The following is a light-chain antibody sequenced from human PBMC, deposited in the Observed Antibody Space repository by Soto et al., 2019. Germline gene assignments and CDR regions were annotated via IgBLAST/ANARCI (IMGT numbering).Light chain of an antibody. V-gene: IGLV2-14*03. CDR3: SSYTTSITHV. Sequence: QSALTQPASVSGSPGQSITISCTGSSSDVGAFDYVCWHQQHQGKAPKLLIFDVSSRPSGVSSRFSASKSGNTASLTISGLQAEDEADYSCSSYTTSITHVFGTGTKLTVL. CDR2: DVS. CDR1: SSDVGAFDY. J-gene: IGLJ1*01.